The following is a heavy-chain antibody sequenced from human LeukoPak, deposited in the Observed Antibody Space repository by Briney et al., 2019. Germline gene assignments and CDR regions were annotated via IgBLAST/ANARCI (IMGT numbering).Heavy chain of an antibody. Sequence: ASVKVSCKAPGYTFTSYDINWVRQATGQGLEWMGWMNPNSGNTGYAQKFQGRVTITRNTSISTAYMELSSLRSEDTAVYYCARGNTMIRGIIITRFDPWGQGTQVTVSS. CDR2: MNPNSGNT. V-gene: IGHV1-8*03. D-gene: IGHD3-10*01. CDR3: ARGNTMIRGIIITRFDP. J-gene: IGHJ5*02. CDR1: GYTFTSYD.